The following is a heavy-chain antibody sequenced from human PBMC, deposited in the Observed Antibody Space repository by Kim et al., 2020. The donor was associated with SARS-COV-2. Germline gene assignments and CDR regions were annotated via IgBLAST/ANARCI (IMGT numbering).Heavy chain of an antibody. CDR3: AGDSGAWFRSDF. D-gene: IGHD5-12*01. Sequence: SETLSLTCTVSGVSISRWYWTWIRQPPGKGLEWIGNIHGSGSTNYDPSFKSRVTISVDTSKNQFSLKLSSVTAADTAIYYCAGDSGAWFRSDFWGQGTLVYVSS. V-gene: IGHV4-59*13. J-gene: IGHJ4*02. CDR2: IHGSGST. CDR1: GVSISRWY.